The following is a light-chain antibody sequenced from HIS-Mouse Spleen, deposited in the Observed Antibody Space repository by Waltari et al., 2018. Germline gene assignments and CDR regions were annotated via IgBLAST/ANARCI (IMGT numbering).Light chain of an antibody. CDR1: QRISSW. Sequence: DIQMTQSPSTLSASVGDGVTITCRASQRISSWLAWYQQKPGKAPKLLIYKASSLESGVPSRFSGSGSGTEFTLTISSLQPDDFATYYCQQYNSYIFTFGPGTKVDIK. J-gene: IGKJ3*01. CDR2: KAS. V-gene: IGKV1-5*03. CDR3: QQYNSYIFT.